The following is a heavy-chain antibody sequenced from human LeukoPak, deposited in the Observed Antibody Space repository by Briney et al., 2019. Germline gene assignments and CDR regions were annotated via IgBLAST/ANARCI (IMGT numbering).Heavy chain of an antibody. V-gene: IGHV3-74*01. CDR2: INSDASYT. Sequence: PGGSLRLSCAASGFTFSAYWLHWVRQAPGKGLVWVSRINSDASYTDYADSVKGRFTISRDNAKNTLYLQMNSLRPEDTAVYYCARQRYYYGSGSQGCWGQGTLVTVSS. CDR3: ARQRYYYGSGSQGC. D-gene: IGHD3-10*01. J-gene: IGHJ4*02. CDR1: GFTFSAYW.